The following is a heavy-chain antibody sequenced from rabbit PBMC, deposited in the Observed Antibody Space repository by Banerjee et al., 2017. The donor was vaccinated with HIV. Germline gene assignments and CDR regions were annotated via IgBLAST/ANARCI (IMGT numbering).Heavy chain of an antibody. V-gene: IGHV1S45*01. CDR3: ARGYDGYGYVGLYL. D-gene: IGHD6-1*01. CDR1: GFSFSNKYV. J-gene: IGHJ4*01. Sequence: QQQLEESGGGLVKPEGSLTLSCTASGFSFSNKYVMCWVRQAPGKGLEWIACINTGSRNAYYASWVISRFTISKTSSTTVALQMTSLTAADTATYFCARGYDGYGYVGLYLWGPGTLVTVS. CDR2: INTGSRNA.